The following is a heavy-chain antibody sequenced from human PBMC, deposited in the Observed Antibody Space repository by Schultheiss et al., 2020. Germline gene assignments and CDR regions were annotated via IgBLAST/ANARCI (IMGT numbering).Heavy chain of an antibody. CDR1: GGSVSSGSYY. CDR2: IYYSGST. CDR3: ARDRMGYSYGYVTLAGMDV. Sequence: SETLSLTCTVSGGSVSSGSYYWSWIRQPPGKGLEWIGYIYYSGSTNYNPSLKSRVTISVDTSKNQFSLKLSSVTAADTAVYYCARDRMGYSYGYVTLAGMDVWGQGTTVTVSS. D-gene: IGHD5-18*01. V-gene: IGHV4-61*01. J-gene: IGHJ6*02.